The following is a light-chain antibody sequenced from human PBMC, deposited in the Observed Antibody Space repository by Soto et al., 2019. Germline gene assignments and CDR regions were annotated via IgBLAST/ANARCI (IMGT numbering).Light chain of an antibody. CDR2: AAS. J-gene: IGKJ1*01. Sequence: DIQMTQSPSSLSASVGDRVTITCRASSSISSYFNLYQQKPWKAPKLLFYAASSLQSGVPSRFSGTRSWTDFTLTILTLKNDDFTTYYCQQRYSHSWTFGKETKVQIK. CDR3: QQRYSHSWT. CDR1: SSISSY. V-gene: IGKV1-39*01.